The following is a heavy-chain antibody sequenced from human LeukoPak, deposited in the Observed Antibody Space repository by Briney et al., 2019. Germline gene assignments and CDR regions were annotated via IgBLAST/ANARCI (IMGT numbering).Heavy chain of an antibody. CDR3: VRSLFSSFTWFDH. Sequence: SETLSLTCSVSDDSISSSNYYWGWIRQGPGKGLEWIGTIYYSGNTYYNPSLKGRVSISVDTSKSQFSLRLHSVTAADTAMYYCVRSLFSSFTWFDHWGQGALVTVSS. CDR2: IYYSGNT. CDR1: DDSISSSNYY. J-gene: IGHJ5*02. D-gene: IGHD3-10*02. V-gene: IGHV4-39*01.